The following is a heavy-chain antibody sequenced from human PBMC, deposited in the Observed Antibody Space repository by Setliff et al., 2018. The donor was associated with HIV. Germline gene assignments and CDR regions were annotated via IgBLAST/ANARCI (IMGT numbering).Heavy chain of an antibody. CDR2: IYYSGST. Sequence: SETLSLTCTVSGGSISSSSYYWVWVRQPPGKGLEWIGSIYYSGSTSYNPSLKSRVTISVDTSKNQFSLKLRSVTAADTAVYYCARRRGYCSGGTCYSGGYWFDPWGQGTLVTVSS. CDR1: GGSISSSSYY. D-gene: IGHD2-15*01. CDR3: ARRRGYCSGGTCYSGGYWFDP. V-gene: IGHV4-39*01. J-gene: IGHJ5*02.